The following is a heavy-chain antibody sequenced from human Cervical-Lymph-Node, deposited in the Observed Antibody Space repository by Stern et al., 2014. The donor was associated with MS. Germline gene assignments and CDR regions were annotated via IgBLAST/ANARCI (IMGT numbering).Heavy chain of an antibody. CDR1: RFTFRSYG. D-gene: IGHD5-18*01. V-gene: IGHV3-30*18. CDR2: TSYDGGNR. CDR3: AKDRRGGYNYLYGMDV. Sequence: VQLVESGGGVVQPGTSLRLSCTGSRFTFRSYGIHWVRQAPGKGLEWVSVTSYDGGNRQYEDSVKGRFTISRDNSKNTVYLHLNSLRPDDTGVYHCAKDRRGGYNYLYGMDVWGQGTTVTVS. J-gene: IGHJ6*02.